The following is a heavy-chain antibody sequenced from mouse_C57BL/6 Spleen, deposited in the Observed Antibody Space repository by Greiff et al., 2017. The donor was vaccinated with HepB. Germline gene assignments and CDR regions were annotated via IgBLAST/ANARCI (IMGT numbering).Heavy chain of an antibody. V-gene: IGHV3-6*01. CDR2: ISYDGSN. J-gene: IGHJ3*01. CDR3: ARDRRFAY. Sequence: EVKLEESGPGLVKPSQSLSLTCSVPGYSITSGYYWNWIRQFPGNKLEWMGYISYDGSNNYNPSLKNRISITRDTSKNQFFLKLNSVTTEDTATYYCARDRRFAYWGQGTLVTVSA. CDR1: GYSITSGYY.